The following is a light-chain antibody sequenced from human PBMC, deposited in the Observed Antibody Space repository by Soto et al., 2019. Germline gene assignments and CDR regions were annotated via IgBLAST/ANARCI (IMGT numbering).Light chain of an antibody. CDR2: DAS. CDR3: QQYDSSAWT. Sequence: EIVLTQSPGTLSLSPGERATLSCRASLSVTSNLIAWYQQTPGQAPRLLLYDASNRATGIPDRFSGSGSGTDFSLTISRLEPEDFAVYYCQQYDSSAWTFGQGTKVEIK. J-gene: IGKJ1*01. V-gene: IGKV3-20*01. CDR1: LSVTSNL.